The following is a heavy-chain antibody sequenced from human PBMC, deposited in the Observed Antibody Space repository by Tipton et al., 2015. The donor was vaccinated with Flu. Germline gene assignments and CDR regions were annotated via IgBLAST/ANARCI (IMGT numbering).Heavy chain of an antibody. V-gene: IGHV3-49*04. CDR3: TRFLMVYATQPGVHYYYYYGMDV. J-gene: IGHJ6*02. D-gene: IGHD2-8*01. CDR2: IRSKAYGGTT. Sequence: SLRLSCTASGFTFGDYAMSWVRQAPGKGLEWVGFIRSKAYGGTTEYAASVKGRFTISRDDSKSIAYLQMNSLKTEDTAVYYCTRFLMVYATQPGVHYYYYYGMDVWGQGTTVTVSS. CDR1: GFTFGDYA.